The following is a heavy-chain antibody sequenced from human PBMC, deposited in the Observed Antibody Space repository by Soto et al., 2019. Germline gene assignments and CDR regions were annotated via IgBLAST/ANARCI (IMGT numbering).Heavy chain of an antibody. J-gene: IGHJ4*02. Sequence: EVQMLESGGGLVQPGGSLRLSCAASGFTFSTYAMSWVRQAPGKGLQWVSGISGSGVSTYYSDSVRGRFTMSRDNSKNTVYLQMNNLRVEDTAVYYCATDPGAITVPGNFDNWGQGTLVTVSA. CDR3: ATDPGAITVPGNFDN. V-gene: IGHV3-23*01. CDR1: GFTFSTYA. CDR2: ISGSGVST. D-gene: IGHD6-19*01.